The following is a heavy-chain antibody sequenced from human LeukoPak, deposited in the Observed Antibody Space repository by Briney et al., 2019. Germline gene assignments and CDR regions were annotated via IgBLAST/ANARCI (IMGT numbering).Heavy chain of an antibody. CDR2: VYYSGST. V-gene: IGHV4-59*01. Sequence: PSETVSLPCTVSGGSISTYYWSWIRQPPGKGLHWIGYVYYSGSTNYNPSLKSRVTISADTSKNQFSLRLSSVTAADTAVYYCARGLNNRKSGRRFDVFEIWGQGTMVTVSS. CDR3: ARGLNNRKSGRRFDVFEI. J-gene: IGHJ3*02. D-gene: IGHD1-14*01. CDR1: GGSISTYY.